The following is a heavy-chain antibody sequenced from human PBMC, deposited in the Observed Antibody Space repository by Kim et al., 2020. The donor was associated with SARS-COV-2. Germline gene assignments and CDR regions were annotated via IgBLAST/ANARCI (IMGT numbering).Heavy chain of an antibody. V-gene: IGHV3-74*03. CDR3: ARGNYHGMDV. D-gene: IGHD3-10*01. Sequence: YADAVQGRFTISRDNAKNTLYLQMNSRRAEDTAVYYCARGNYHGMDVWGQGTTVTVSS. J-gene: IGHJ6*02.